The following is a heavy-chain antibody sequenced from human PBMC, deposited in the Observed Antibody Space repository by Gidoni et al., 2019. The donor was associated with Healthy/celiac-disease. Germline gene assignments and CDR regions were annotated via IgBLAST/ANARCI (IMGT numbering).Heavy chain of an antibody. D-gene: IGHD3-10*01. V-gene: IGHV3-49*03. CDR3: TRDVFGGLAPDY. CDR2: IRSKAYVVTT. CDR1: GCTFGDYA. Sequence: EVQLVEYGGGLVQPGRYLRLACTASGCTFGDYAMSWFRQAPGKGLEWVGFIRSKAYVVTTEYAASVKGRFTISSDDSKRIAYLQINSLKPEDTAVYYCTRDVFGGLAPDYWGHGTLVTVSS. J-gene: IGHJ4*01.